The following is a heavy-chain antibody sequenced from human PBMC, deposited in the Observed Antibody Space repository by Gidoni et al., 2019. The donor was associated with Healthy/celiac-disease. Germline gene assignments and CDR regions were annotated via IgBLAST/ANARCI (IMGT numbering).Heavy chain of an antibody. D-gene: IGHD6-13*01. CDR2: FDPEDGET. J-gene: IGHJ6*02. Sequence: QVQLVQSGAEVKKPGASVKVSCKVSGYSLTELSMHWVRQAPGKGLEWMGGFDPEDGETIYAQKFQGRVTMTEDTSTDTAYMELSSLRAEDTAVYYCATDLERIAASGRGYYYYGMDVWGQGTTVTVSS. CDR1: GYSLTELS. CDR3: ATDLERIAASGRGYYYYGMDV. V-gene: IGHV1-24*01.